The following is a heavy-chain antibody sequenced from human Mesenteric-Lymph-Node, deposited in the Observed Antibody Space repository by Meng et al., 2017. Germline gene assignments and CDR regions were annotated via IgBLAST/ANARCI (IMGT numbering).Heavy chain of an antibody. J-gene: IGHJ4*02. V-gene: IGHV4-34*01. CDR2: IEPSRRT. CDR3: ARGRSHRSNSSLRKYYYDY. CDR1: DGSFTQYY. D-gene: IGHD3-16*02. Sequence: QVRLQQWGGGLFKPSETLSRGCTVYDGSFTQYYWSWIRQTPGKGLEWIGEIEPSRRTNYNPSLKSRVTISVQASENQVSLNVATVTAADSGLYLCARGRSHRSNSSLRKYYYDYWGQGTLVTVSS.